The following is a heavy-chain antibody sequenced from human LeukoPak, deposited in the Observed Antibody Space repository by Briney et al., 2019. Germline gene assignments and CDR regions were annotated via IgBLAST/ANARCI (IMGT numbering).Heavy chain of an antibody. J-gene: IGHJ5*02. CDR2: ITGSGART. D-gene: IGHD3-3*01. V-gene: IGHV3-23*01. Sequence: GSLRLSCAASGFTFSSYAMTWVRQAPGKGLEWVSAITGSGARTFYADPVKGRFTVSRDNAKNTLYLQMNSLSAEDAAVYYCARDFRSDFPNWFDPWGRGALVTVSP. CDR1: GFTFSSYA. CDR3: ARDFRSDFPNWFDP.